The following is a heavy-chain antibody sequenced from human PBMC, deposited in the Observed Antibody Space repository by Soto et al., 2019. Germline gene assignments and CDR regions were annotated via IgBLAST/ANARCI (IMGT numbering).Heavy chain of an antibody. J-gene: IGHJ6*03. D-gene: IGHD3-10*01. Sequence: DVQLLESGGGLVQWGGSLRLSCVTSGFTFSTYGMTWVRQAPGKGLEWVSHGGSGGSRYYAESVKGCLTISRDNSKNTMSLEMNSLRAENTATYYCVKFRGRAYPYYYMDVWGKGTTVTVSS. CDR1: GFTFSTYG. CDR3: VKFRGRAYPYYYMDV. CDR2: HGGSGGSR. V-gene: IGHV3-23*01.